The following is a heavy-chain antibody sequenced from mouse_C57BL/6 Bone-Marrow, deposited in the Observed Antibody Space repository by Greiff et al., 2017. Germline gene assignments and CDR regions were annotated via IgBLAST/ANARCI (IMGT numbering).Heavy chain of an antibody. CDR3: AREGGMVTTDFDY. Sequence: VQLQQPGAELVKPGASVKMSCKASGYTFTSYWITWVKQRPGQGLEWIGDIYPGSGSTNYNEKFKSKATLTVDTSSSTAYMQLSSLTSEDSAVYYCAREGGMVTTDFDYWGQGTTLTVSS. CDR1: GYTFTSYW. V-gene: IGHV1-55*01. CDR2: IYPGSGST. D-gene: IGHD2-2*01. J-gene: IGHJ2*01.